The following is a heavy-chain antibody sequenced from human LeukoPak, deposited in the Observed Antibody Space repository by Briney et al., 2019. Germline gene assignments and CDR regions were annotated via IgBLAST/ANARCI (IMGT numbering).Heavy chain of an antibody. Sequence: ASVKVSCKTSGYTFTSYGITWVRRAPGQGLEWTGWITTFNGNTYYAQKLQGRVTMTADTSTSTAYMELRSLRSDDTAVYYCARLSPPIASFCSGGTCYSGGFDPWGQGTLVTVSS. CDR3: ARLSPPIASFCSGGTCYSGGFDP. CDR2: ITTFNGNT. D-gene: IGHD2-15*01. V-gene: IGHV1-18*01. CDR1: GYTFTSYG. J-gene: IGHJ5*02.